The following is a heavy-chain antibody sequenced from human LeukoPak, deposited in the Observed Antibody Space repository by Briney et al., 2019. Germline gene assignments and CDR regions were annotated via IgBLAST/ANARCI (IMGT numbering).Heavy chain of an antibody. Sequence: SGTLSLTCAVSGGSISSSNWWSWVRQPPGKGLEWIGEVYHSGSTNYNPSLKSRVTISVDKSKNQFSLKLSSVTAADTAVYYCAKVGMIVVVPGAYFDYWGQGTLVTVSS. D-gene: IGHD3-22*01. CDR2: VYHSGST. CDR1: GGSISSSNW. J-gene: IGHJ4*02. CDR3: AKVGMIVVVPGAYFDY. V-gene: IGHV4-4*02.